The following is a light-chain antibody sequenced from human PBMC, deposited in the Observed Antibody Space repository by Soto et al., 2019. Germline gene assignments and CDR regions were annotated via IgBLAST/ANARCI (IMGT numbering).Light chain of an antibody. CDR1: QSVSSYY. Sequence: EIVLTQSPGTLSLSPGERATLSCRASQSVSSYYLAWYQQKPGQAPRLLIYAASSRATGIPDRFSGGGSGTDFTLTISSLEPEDFAVYYCQQCGSSPLTFGQGTKVDIK. CDR3: QQCGSSPLT. V-gene: IGKV3-20*01. J-gene: IGKJ1*01. CDR2: AAS.